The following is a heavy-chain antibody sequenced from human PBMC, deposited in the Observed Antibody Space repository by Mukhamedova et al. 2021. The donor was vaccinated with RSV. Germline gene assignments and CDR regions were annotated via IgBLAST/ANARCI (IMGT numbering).Heavy chain of an antibody. Sequence: QAPGKGLEWVSYISSSSTIYYADSVKGRFTISRDNAKNSLYLQMNSLRDEDTAVFYCVREYSSSSGRTFDIWGQGTMVTVSS. D-gene: IGHD6-6*01. CDR3: VREYSSSSGRTFDI. J-gene: IGHJ3*02. V-gene: IGHV3-48*02. CDR2: ISSSSTI.